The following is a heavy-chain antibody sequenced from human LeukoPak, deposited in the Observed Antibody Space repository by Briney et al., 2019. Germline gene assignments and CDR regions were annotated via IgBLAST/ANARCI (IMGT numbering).Heavy chain of an antibody. D-gene: IGHD3-3*02. CDR3: ARGDRTASLVIFDY. CDR1: GFTFGSYS. V-gene: IGHV3-21*01. J-gene: IGHJ4*02. CDR2: ISSSGNYI. Sequence: PGGSLRLSCAASGFTFGSYSMNWVRQAPGKGLEWISSISSSGNYIYYADSVKGRFTISKDNAQNSLYLQMNSLRAEDTAVYYCARGDRTASLVIFDYWGQGTLVTVSS.